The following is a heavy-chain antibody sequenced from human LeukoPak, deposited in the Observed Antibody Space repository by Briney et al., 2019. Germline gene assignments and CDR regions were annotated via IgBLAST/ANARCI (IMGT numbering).Heavy chain of an antibody. D-gene: IGHD2/OR15-2a*01. CDR3: VKSMGLIDFDF. CDR2: VSDSGGSA. Sequence: PGGSPSLSCAASGFTLSGFAMIWVLQAPGKGLEWVSAVSDSGGSAFYADSVKGRFTISRDNSKNTLYLQMNSLRAEDTAVYYCVKSMGLIDFDFWGQGALVTVSS. V-gene: IGHV3-23*01. CDR1: GFTLSGFA. J-gene: IGHJ4*02.